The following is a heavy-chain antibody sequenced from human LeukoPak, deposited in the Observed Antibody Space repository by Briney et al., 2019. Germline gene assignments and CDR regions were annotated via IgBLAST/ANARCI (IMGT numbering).Heavy chain of an antibody. CDR2: INPSGGST. CDR3: ARERQQRYFDY. J-gene: IGHJ4*02. D-gene: IGHD6-13*01. CDR1: GYTFTSYY. Sequence: ASVKVSCTASGYTFTSYYMHWVRQAPGQGLEWMGIINPSGGSTSYAQKFQGRVTMTRDTSTSTVYMELSSLRSEDTAVYYCARERQQRYFDYWGQGTLVTVSS. V-gene: IGHV1-46*01.